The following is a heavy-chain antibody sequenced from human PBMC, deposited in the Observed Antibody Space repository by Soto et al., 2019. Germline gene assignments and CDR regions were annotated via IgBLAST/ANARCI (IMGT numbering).Heavy chain of an antibody. CDR3: AKKVNSGSGSQYFDY. D-gene: IGHD3-10*01. CDR1: GFTCSSYS. V-gene: IGHV3-23*01. J-gene: IGHJ4*02. Sequence: PGGSLRLSCVASGFTCSSYSMSWVRQAPGKGLEWVSGFRAGGDDGTTYYADSVKGRFTISRDNSKNTLFLQMNSLRAEDTAIYYCAKKVNSGSGSQYFDYFGQGTLVTVSS. CDR2: FRAGGDDGTT.